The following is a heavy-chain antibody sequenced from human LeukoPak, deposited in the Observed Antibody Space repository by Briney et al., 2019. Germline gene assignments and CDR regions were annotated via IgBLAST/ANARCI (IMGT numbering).Heavy chain of an antibody. CDR3: ARGQLTDDLDY. J-gene: IGHJ4*02. V-gene: IGHV1-2*02. CDR1: GYTFTGYF. Sequence: ASVKVSCKASGYTFTGYFMHWVRQAPGQGLEWMGWINPNIGATKYARKFQGRVTMTRDTSISTAYMELSRLRSDDTAVDYCARGQLTDDLDYWGQGTLVTVSS. CDR2: INPNIGAT. D-gene: IGHD1-14*01.